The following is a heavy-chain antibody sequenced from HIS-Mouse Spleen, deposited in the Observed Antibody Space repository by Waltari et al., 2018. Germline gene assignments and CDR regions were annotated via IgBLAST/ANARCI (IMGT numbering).Heavy chain of an antibody. CDR1: GGSISSSSYY. CDR2: IYYSGST. Sequence: QLQLQESGPGLVKPSETLSLTCTVSGGSISSSSYYWGWIRQPPGKGLAWIGSIYYSGSTDYNPSLKSRVTISVDTSKNQFSRKLSSVTAADTAVYYCAREIPYSSSWYDWYFDLWGRGTLVTVSS. CDR3: AREIPYSSSWYDWYFDL. J-gene: IGHJ2*01. D-gene: IGHD6-13*01. V-gene: IGHV4-39*07.